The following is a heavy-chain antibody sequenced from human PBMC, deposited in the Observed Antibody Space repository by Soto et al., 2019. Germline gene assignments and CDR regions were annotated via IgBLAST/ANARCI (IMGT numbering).Heavy chain of an antibody. CDR3: AKEMGAAKPFDY. V-gene: IGHV3-23*01. Sequence: EVQLLESGGGLVQPGGALRLSCAASGFTFSTYGMAWVRQAPGKGLEWVSAISNGGTATYYADSVKGRFTISRDNSKSTLYLQMTSLRAEDSVVYYCAKEMGAAKPFDYWGQGTLVTVSS. D-gene: IGHD1-26*01. CDR2: ISNGGTAT. CDR1: GFTFSTYG. J-gene: IGHJ4*02.